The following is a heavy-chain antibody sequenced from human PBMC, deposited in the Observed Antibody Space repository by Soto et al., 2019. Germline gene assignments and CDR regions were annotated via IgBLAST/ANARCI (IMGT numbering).Heavy chain of an antibody. CDR2: IKSKPDGGTT. CDR1: GFTFSNAW. V-gene: IGHV3-15*01. CDR3: TTCPADYYYYGMDV. Sequence: EVQLVESGGGLVKPGGSLRLSCAASGFTFSNAWMSWVRQAPGKGLEWVGRIKSKPDGGTTDYAAPVKGRFTISRDDSKNTLYLQMNSLKTEDTAVYYCTTCPADYYYYGMDVWGQGTTVTVSS. J-gene: IGHJ6*02.